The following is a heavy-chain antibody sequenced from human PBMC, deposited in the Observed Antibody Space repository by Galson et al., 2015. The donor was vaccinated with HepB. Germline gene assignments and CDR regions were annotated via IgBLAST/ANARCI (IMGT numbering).Heavy chain of an antibody. CDR2: VHPNSGVT. J-gene: IGHJ5*02. Sequence: SVKVSCKASGYSFTDHYIHWVRQAPGQGLEWMGWVHPNSGVTNSAQKFDGRVTMTRDTSISTAYMELSRLRSDDTAVYYCAILDFLTPFDPWGQGTLVTVS. CDR3: AILDFLTPFDP. CDR1: GYSFTDHY. D-gene: IGHD2/OR15-2a*01. V-gene: IGHV1-2*02.